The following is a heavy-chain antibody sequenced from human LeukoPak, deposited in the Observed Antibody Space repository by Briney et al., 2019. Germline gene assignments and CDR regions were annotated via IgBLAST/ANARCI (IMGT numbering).Heavy chain of an antibody. CDR2: IYYSGST. V-gene: IGHV4-59*01. CDR3: ARGSLPSVY. D-gene: IGHD5/OR15-5a*01. CDR1: GGSISSYY. Sequence: KASETLSLTCTVSGGSISSYYWSWIRQPPGKGLEWIGYIYYSGSTNYNPSLKSRVTISVDTSKNQFSLKLSSVTAADTAVYHCARGSLPSVYWGQGTLVTVSS. J-gene: IGHJ4*02.